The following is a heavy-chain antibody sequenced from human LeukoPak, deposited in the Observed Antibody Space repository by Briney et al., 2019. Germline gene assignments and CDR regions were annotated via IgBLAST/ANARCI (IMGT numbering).Heavy chain of an antibody. CDR3: ARALRYFDF. CDR1: GGSMNNYF. CDR2: IYSTGST. J-gene: IGHJ4*02. D-gene: IGHD4-17*01. V-gene: IGHV4-4*07. Sequence: SETLSLTCTVSGGSMNNYFWSWIRQPAGKGLEWIGRIYSTGSTNYNVSLKSRVTMSLDTSKNQFSLNLSSVTAADTAVYYRARALRYFDFWGLGTLVTVSS.